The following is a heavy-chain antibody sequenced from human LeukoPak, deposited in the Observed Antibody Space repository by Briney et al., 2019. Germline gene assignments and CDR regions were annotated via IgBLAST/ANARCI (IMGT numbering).Heavy chain of an antibody. CDR3: ARWTIFGVGSFDY. J-gene: IGHJ4*02. Sequence: PSETPSLTCTVSGDSISSGGYYWNWIRQHPGEGLEWIGSIYYSGSTYYNPSLKSRLTISVDTSKNQFSLKLTSVTAADTAVYYCARWTIFGVGSFDYWGQGSLVTVSS. D-gene: IGHD3-3*01. V-gene: IGHV4-31*03. CDR1: GDSISSGGYY. CDR2: IYYSGST.